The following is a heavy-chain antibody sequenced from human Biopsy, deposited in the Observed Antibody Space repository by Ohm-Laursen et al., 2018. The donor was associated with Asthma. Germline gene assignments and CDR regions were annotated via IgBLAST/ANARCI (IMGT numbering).Heavy chain of an antibody. CDR3: AKDVFPGWELRRGPDY. CDR1: GFSFSNYG. D-gene: IGHD1-26*01. Sequence: SLRLSCAASGFSFSNYGMHWVRQAPGKGLEWVAVISFDGSNKDFADSVKGRFTISRDNSKNTMYLEMNSLRAEDTAVYYCAKDVFPGWELRRGPDYWGQGTLVTVSS. CDR2: ISFDGSNK. V-gene: IGHV3-30*18. J-gene: IGHJ4*02.